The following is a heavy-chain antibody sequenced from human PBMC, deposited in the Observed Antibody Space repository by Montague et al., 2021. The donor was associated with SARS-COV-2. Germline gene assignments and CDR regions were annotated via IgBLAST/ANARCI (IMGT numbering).Heavy chain of an antibody. CDR2: IFVGAST. V-gene: IGHV4-4*07. CDR1: GGSISGYY. Sequence: SETLSLTSSVPGGSISGYYWSWVRQAAGKRLEWIGRIFVGASTDYNPSLMSRFSLSGDKSKNQFSLKVTSVTAADTAIYYCARGMAPEGRWFDSWGHGMLVTVSS. J-gene: IGHJ5*01. D-gene: IGHD2-2*01. CDR3: ARGMAPEGRWFDS.